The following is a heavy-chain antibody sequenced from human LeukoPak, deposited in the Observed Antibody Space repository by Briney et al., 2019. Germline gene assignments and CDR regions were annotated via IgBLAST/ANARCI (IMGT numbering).Heavy chain of an antibody. V-gene: IGHV1-2*02. CDR3: ARGGYCTNGVCQTDYYYYYMDV. CDR2: INPNSGGT. D-gene: IGHD2-8*01. Sequence: ASVKVSCKASGYTFTGYYMHWVRQAPGQGLEWMGWINPNSGGTNYAQKFQGRVTMTRDTSTSTAYMELSRLRSDDTAVYYCARGGYCTNGVCQTDYYYYYMDVWGKGTTVTVSS. J-gene: IGHJ6*03. CDR1: GYTFTGYY.